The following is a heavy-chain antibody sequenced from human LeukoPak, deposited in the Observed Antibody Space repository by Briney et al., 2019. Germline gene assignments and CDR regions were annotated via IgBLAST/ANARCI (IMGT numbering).Heavy chain of an antibody. J-gene: IGHJ4*02. CDR1: GFTLSSYS. Sequence: GGSLRLSCAASGFTLSSYSINWVRQSPGKRLEWVSYISSSSSTISYADSVKGRFTTSRDNAKNSLYLQMNRLRAEDTAVYYCARGVVVTAMDFYSFDYWGQGTLVTVSS. D-gene: IGHD2-21*02. CDR3: ARGVVVTAMDFYSFDY. V-gene: IGHV3-48*01. CDR2: ISSSSSTI.